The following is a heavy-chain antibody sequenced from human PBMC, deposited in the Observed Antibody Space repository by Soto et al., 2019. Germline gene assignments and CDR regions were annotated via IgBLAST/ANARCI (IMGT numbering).Heavy chain of an antibody. CDR3: ARDKSRLHFYDSSGYYGNWFDP. V-gene: IGHV4-61*01. CDR1: GGSVSTGSYY. CDR2: IYYGGST. D-gene: IGHD3-22*01. Sequence: PSETLSLTCTVSGGSVSTGSYYWSWIRQPPGKGLEWIGYIYYGGSTNYNPSLKSRVTISVDMSKNQFSLKLSSVTAADTAVYYCARDKSRLHFYDSSGYYGNWFDPWGQGXLVTVSS. J-gene: IGHJ5*02.